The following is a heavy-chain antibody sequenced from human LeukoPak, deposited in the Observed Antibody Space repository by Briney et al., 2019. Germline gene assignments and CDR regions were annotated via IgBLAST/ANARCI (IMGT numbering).Heavy chain of an antibody. V-gene: IGHV4-61*02. CDR1: GGSISSGSYY. CDR2: IYTSGST. J-gene: IGHJ4*02. Sequence: SGTLSLTCTVSGGSISSGSYYWSWIRQPAGKGLEWIGRIYTSGSTNYNPSLKSRVTISVDTSKNQFSLKLSSVTAADTAEYYCARGPLDYWGQGTLVIVSS. CDR3: ARGPLDY.